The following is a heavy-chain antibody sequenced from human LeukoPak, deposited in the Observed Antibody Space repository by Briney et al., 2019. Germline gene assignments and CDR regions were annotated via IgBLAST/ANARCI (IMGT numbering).Heavy chain of an antibody. J-gene: IGHJ5*02. CDR1: GYTFTGYY. V-gene: IGHV1-2*02. Sequence: ASVKVSCKASGYTFTGYYMHWVRQAPGQGLEWMGWINPNSGGTNYAQKFQGRVTMTRDTSISTAYMELSRLRSDDTAVYYCARPQDYGDYLDWFDPWGQGTLVTVSS. D-gene: IGHD4-17*01. CDR3: ARPQDYGDYLDWFDP. CDR2: INPNSGGT.